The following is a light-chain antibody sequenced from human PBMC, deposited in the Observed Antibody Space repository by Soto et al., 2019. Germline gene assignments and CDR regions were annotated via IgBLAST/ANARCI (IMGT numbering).Light chain of an antibody. CDR2: EVS. Sequence: QSVLTQPASVSGSPGQSITISCTGTSSDVGGYNYVSWYQQHPGKAPKLMIYEVSNRPSGVSNRFSGSKSGNTASLTISGLQAEDEADYYCSSYTSSNPLYVFGTGTKLTVL. CDR3: SSYTSSNPLYV. J-gene: IGLJ1*01. CDR1: SSDVGGYNY. V-gene: IGLV2-14*01.